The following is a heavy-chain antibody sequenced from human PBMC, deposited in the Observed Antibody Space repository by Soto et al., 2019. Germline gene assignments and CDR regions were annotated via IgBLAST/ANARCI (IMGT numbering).Heavy chain of an antibody. J-gene: IGHJ3*02. CDR1: GFTFSSYA. CDR3: AKDVGGETRGWPGENAFDI. Sequence: EVQMLESGGGLVQPGGSLRLSCAASGFTFSSYAMSWVRQAPGKGLEWVSGISGSGGSTYYADSVKGRFTISRDNSKNTLYLQMNSLRAEDTAVYYCAKDVGGETRGWPGENAFDIWGQGTMVTVSS. CDR2: ISGSGGST. V-gene: IGHV3-23*01. D-gene: IGHD3-16*01.